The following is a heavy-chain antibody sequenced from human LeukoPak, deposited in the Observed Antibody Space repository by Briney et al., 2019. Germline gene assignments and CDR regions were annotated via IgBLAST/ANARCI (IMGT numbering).Heavy chain of an antibody. J-gene: IGHJ4*02. CDR1: YGSVSSYY. V-gene: IGHV4-4*07. D-gene: IGHD2-15*01. CDR3: ARDGGGGHPAF. Sequence: SETLSLTCTISYGSVSSYYWTWIRQPAGKGLEWIGRMYTSGSTNYNPSLKSRVTMSVDTSKNQFSLKLSSVTAADTAVYCCARDGGGGHPAFWGQGTLVTVSS. CDR2: MYTSGST.